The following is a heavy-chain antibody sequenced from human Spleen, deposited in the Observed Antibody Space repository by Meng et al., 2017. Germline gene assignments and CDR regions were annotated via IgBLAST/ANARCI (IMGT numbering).Heavy chain of an antibody. D-gene: IGHD5-12*01. Sequence: ASVKVSCKASGYTFRSYSISWVRQAPGEELEWMGWISAYNGNTDFAPKFQGRVTMTTDTFTNTAYMELRSLRSDDTAVYYCARDRGGIVATRAFDYWGQGTLVTVSS. V-gene: IGHV1-18*01. J-gene: IGHJ4*02. CDR2: ISAYNGNT. CDR3: ARDRGGIVATRAFDY. CDR1: GYTFRSYS.